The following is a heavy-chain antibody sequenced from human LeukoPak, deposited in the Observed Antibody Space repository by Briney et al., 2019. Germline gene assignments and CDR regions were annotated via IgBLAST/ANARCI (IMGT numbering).Heavy chain of an antibody. V-gene: IGHV1-18*01. CDR1: GYTFTIYG. J-gene: IGHJ4*02. D-gene: IGHD1-14*01. Sequence: ASVKVSCKASGYTFTIYGISWVRQAPGQGLEWMGWSSAYDGNTNYAQNFQGRVTMTTDISTSTAYMELRNLRSDDTAVYYCARVVGLNEWEPHYWGQGTLVTVSS. CDR2: SSAYDGNT. CDR3: ARVVGLNEWEPHY.